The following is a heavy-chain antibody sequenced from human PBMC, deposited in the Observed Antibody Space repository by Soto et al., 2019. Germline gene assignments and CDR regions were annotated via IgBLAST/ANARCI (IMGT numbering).Heavy chain of an antibody. CDR3: ARAKDYYDSSGSFSGSYYFDY. CDR1: GLPFSSYA. J-gene: IGHJ4*02. Sequence: GGSLRLSCAASGLPFSSYAMGWVRQAAGKGLEWVAVTSGSGVRTHYADSVNGRFSSPRDNSKNTLYLQMNSLRAEDTAAYFCARAKDYYDSSGSFSGSYYFDYWGQGALVTVSS. D-gene: IGHD3-22*01. CDR2: TSGSGVRT. V-gene: IGHV3-23*01.